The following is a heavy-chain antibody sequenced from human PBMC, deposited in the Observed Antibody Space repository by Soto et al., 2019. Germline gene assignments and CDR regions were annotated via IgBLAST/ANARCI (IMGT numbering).Heavy chain of an antibody. D-gene: IGHD4-17*01. CDR2: IYSGGRGAT. CDR1: GFSVSGHY. Sequence: EVQVVESGGGLKQPGESLRLSCAASGFSVSGHYMSWVRQAPGKGLEWLSVIYSGGRGATYYADSVKGRFTTSRDSSKNTLYLEVNSLRDEDTAVYYCARNMGDGDDRTLGSWGQGTLVTVSS. V-gene: IGHV3-53*01. CDR3: ARNMGDGDDRTLGS. J-gene: IGHJ5*02.